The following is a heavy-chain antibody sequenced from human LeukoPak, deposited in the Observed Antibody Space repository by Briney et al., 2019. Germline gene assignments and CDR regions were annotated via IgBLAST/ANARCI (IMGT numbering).Heavy chain of an antibody. Sequence: ESGGGLVQPGGSLRLSCAASGFTFSSYSMNWVRQAPGKGLEWVAFIRYDGSNKYYADSVKGRFTISRDNSKNTLYLQMNTLRAEDTAVYYCAKDFALVIIDWGQGTLVTVSS. J-gene: IGHJ4*02. CDR3: AKDFALVIID. CDR1: GFTFSSYS. CDR2: IRYDGSNK. V-gene: IGHV3-30*02. D-gene: IGHD3/OR15-3a*01.